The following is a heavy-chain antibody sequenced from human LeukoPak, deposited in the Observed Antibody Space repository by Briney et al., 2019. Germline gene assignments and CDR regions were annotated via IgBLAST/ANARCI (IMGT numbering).Heavy chain of an antibody. J-gene: IGHJ3*02. D-gene: IGHD3-22*01. CDR2: ISYDGSNK. V-gene: IGHV3-30*18. Sequence: PGRSLKLSCAASGFTFSSYGMHWVRPAPGKGLEWVAVISYDGSNKYYADSVKGRFTISRDNSKNTLYLQMNSLRAEDTAVYYCAKAGYYDSSGYSGAFDIWGQGTMVTVSS. CDR3: AKAGYYDSSGYSGAFDI. CDR1: GFTFSSYG.